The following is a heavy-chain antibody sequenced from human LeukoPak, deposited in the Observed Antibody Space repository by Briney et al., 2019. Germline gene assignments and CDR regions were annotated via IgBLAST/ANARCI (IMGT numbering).Heavy chain of an antibody. Sequence: QSGGSLRLSCAASGLTFSNYAMSWVRQAPGKGLEWVSSISGSADNTSYADSVKGRFTVSRDNSKSTLYLQMNNLRAEDTAIYYCARSKGGNSDYWGQGTLVTVSS. D-gene: IGHD2-15*01. CDR1: GLTFSNYA. CDR3: ARSKGGNSDY. J-gene: IGHJ4*02. V-gene: IGHV3-23*01. CDR2: ISGSADNT.